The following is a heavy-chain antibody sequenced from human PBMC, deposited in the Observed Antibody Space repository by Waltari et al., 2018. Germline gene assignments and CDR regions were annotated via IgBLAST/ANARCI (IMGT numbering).Heavy chain of an antibody. CDR3: ASGQDGTSFVLSF. CDR1: GLTFSIYS. CDR2: IMSTSGSM. D-gene: IGHD3-16*01. Sequence: EVQLVESGGDLIQPGGSLRLSCAVSGLTFSIYSMNWVRQVPGKGLEWVSYIMSTSGSMYYADSVKGRFTISRDNTRKSVYLQMNSLRVEDSAVYYCASGQDGTSFVLSFWGQGTKVTVSS. J-gene: IGHJ6*02. V-gene: IGHV3-48*01.